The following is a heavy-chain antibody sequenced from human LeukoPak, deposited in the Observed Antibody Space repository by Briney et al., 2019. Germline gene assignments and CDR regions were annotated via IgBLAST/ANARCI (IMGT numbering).Heavy chain of an antibody. J-gene: IGHJ1*01. CDR2: IKEDGSEI. CDR1: GFTFTTYW. D-gene: IGHD6-19*01. V-gene: IGHV3-7*03. CDR3: TRNSGWYGLS. Sequence: PGGSLRLSCAASGFTFTTYWMSWVRQAPEKGLEWVANIKEDGSEIHYVDSVKGRFTISRDNSNNTLFLHLNSLRGEDTAVYYCTRNSGWYGLSWGQGTLVTVSS.